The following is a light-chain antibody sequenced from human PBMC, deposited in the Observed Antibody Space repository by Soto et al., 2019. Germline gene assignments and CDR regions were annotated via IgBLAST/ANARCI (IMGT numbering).Light chain of an antibody. CDR2: GAS. CDR1: QNIRSD. J-gene: IGKJ1*01. Sequence: DIVMTQSPATLSVSPGERATLSCRASQNIRSDLAWYQQKPGQAPRLLMYGASIRATGIPARFSGSGSGTDFTLTISSLQSVDLAIYYCQQYINWTFGQGTKMEIK. CDR3: QQYINWT. V-gene: IGKV3-15*01.